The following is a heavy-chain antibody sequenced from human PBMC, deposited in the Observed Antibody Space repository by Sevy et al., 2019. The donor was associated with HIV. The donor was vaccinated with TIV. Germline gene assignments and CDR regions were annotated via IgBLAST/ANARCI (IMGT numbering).Heavy chain of an antibody. V-gene: IGHV3-23*01. J-gene: IGHJ4*02. CDR1: GFNFNIYS. Sequence: GGSLRLSCVASGFNFNIYSMTWVRQAPGKGLEGVSTLSFGCGRINHADSVQGRFTMSRVDSKKTVYLEMNSLRSEDTAGYYCAREGCTRPHDHWGQGTLVTVSS. CDR3: AREGCTRPHDH. CDR2: LSFGCGRI. D-gene: IGHD2-8*01.